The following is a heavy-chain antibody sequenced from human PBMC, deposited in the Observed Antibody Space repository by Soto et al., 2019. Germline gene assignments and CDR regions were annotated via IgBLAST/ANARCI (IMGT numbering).Heavy chain of an antibody. D-gene: IGHD3-9*01. CDR2: IDPSDSYT. Sequence: GESLKISCKGSGYSFTSYWISWVRQMPGKGLEWMGRIDPSDSYTNYSPSFQGHVTIPADKSISTAYLQWSSLKASDTAMYYCARRTVYYDILTGYYPSWFDPWGQGTLVTVSS. CDR3: ARRTVYYDILTGYYPSWFDP. CDR1: GYSFTSYW. V-gene: IGHV5-10-1*01. J-gene: IGHJ5*02.